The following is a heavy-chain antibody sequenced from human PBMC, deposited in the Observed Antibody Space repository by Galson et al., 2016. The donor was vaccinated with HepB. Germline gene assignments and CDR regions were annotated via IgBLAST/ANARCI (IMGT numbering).Heavy chain of an antibody. Sequence: SVKVSCRASAYTFTNYAIHWVRQAPGQGLEWMGWIIPGTGDTKYSQTFQGRVTVSRDNAKNSLYLQMNGLRVEDTAVYYCARRPGQTNDYWGQGTLVTVSS. J-gene: IGHJ4*02. CDR1: AYTFTNYA. D-gene: IGHD6-25*01. CDR2: IIPGTGDT. CDR3: ARRPGQTNDY. V-gene: IGHV1-3*01.